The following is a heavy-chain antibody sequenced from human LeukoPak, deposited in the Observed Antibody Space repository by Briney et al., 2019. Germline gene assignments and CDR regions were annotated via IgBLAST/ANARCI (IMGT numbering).Heavy chain of an antibody. Sequence: SETLSLTCTVSGGSINYYYWSWIRQPPGKGLEWIGYIYYSGSTSYNPSLKSRVTISVDTSKNQVSLKLSSVTAADTAVYYCASLYGSGSYDFWGQGTLVTVSS. CDR2: IYYSGST. J-gene: IGHJ4*02. CDR1: GGSINYYY. CDR3: ASLYGSGSYDF. V-gene: IGHV4-59*08. D-gene: IGHD3-10*01.